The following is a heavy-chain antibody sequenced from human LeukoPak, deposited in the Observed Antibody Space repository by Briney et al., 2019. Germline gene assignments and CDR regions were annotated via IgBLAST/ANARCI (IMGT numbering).Heavy chain of an antibody. Sequence: GGSLRLSCAASGFTFSSYAMSWVRQAPGKGLEWVSAFSGSGGSTYYADSVKGRFTISRDNSKNTLYLQMNSLRAGDTAVYYCAKDKAATIYNWLDPWGQGTLVTVSS. CDR2: FSGSGGST. CDR1: GFTFSSYA. CDR3: AKDKAATIYNWLDP. V-gene: IGHV3-23*01. J-gene: IGHJ5*02. D-gene: IGHD5-12*01.